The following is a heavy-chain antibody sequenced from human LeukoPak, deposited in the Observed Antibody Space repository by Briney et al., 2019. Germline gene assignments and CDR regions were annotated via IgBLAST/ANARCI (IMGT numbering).Heavy chain of an antibody. V-gene: IGHV3-9*01. CDR2: ISWNSGSI. CDR1: GFTFDDYA. CDR3: AKSYYYGSGSYLPLFDY. Sequence: GGSLRLSCAASGFTFDDYAMHWVRQAPGKGLEWVSGISWNSGSIGYADSVKGRFTISRDNAKNSLYLQMNSLRAEDTALYYCAKSYYYGSGSYLPLFDYWGQGTLVTVSS. D-gene: IGHD3-10*01. J-gene: IGHJ4*02.